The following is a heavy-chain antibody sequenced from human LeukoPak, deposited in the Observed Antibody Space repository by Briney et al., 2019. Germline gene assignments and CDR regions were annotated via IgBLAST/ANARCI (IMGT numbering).Heavy chain of an antibody. Sequence: GGSLRLSCAASGFAFSSHAMSWVRQAPGKGLEWVSAISGGGETTWYADSVKGRFIMSRDNSRNMLHLQMNSLRAEDTAVYYCAKDRTGFYQPYDYWGQGTLVTVSS. D-gene: IGHD2-2*01. V-gene: IGHV3-23*01. CDR1: GFAFSSHA. CDR3: AKDRTGFYQPYDY. CDR2: ISGGGETT. J-gene: IGHJ4*02.